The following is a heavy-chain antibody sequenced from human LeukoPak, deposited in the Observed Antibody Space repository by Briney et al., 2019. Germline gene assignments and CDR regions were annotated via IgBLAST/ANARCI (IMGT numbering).Heavy chain of an antibody. D-gene: IGHD3-10*01. CDR3: ARAPITMVRDRFVLYYYYMDV. CDR2: INHSGST. CDR1: GGSFSGYY. Sequence: SETLSLTCAVYGGSFSGYYWNWIRQPPGKGLEWIGEINHSGSTNYNSSLKSRVTISVDTSKNQFSLKLSSVTAADTAVYYCARAPITMVRDRFVLYYYYMDVWGKGTTVTISS. V-gene: IGHV4-34*01. J-gene: IGHJ6*03.